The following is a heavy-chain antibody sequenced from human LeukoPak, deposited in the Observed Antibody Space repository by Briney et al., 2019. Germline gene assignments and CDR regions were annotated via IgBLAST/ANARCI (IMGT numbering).Heavy chain of an antibody. D-gene: IGHD3-10*01. CDR2: INPNSGGT. CDR3: ARVTGYHYYYMDV. J-gene: IGHJ6*03. CDR1: GYTFTGYY. Sequence: ASVKVSCKTPGYTFTGYYMHWVRQAPGQGLEWMGRINPNSGGTNYAQKFQGRVTMTRDTSISTAYMELSRLRSDDTAVDYCARVTGYHYYYMDVWGKGTTVTVSS. V-gene: IGHV1-2*06.